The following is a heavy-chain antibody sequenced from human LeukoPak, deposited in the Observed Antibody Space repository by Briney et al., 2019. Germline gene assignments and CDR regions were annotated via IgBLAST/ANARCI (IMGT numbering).Heavy chain of an antibody. CDR1: GFTFSSYG. D-gene: IGHD3-9*01. V-gene: IGHV3-30*03. CDR3: ARDLLTGRNWFDP. CDR2: ISYDGSNK. J-gene: IGHJ5*02. Sequence: PGRSLRLSCAASGFTFSSYGMHWVRQAPGKGLEWVAVISYDGSNKYYADSVKGRFTISRDNSKNTLYLQMNSLRAEDTAVYYCARDLLTGRNWFDPWGQGTLVTVSS.